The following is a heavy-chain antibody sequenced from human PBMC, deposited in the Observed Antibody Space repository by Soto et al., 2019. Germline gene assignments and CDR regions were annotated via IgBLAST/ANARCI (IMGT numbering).Heavy chain of an antibody. V-gene: IGHV1-2*04. CDR1: GYTFTDYY. CDR3: AREGAATANYGMDV. Sequence: ASVKVSCTASGYTFTDYYIHWVRQAPGQGLEWTGWVNPNSGGTNYAQKFQGWVTMTRDTSISTVYMELSSLKSDDMAVYYCAREGAATANYGMDVWGQGTTVTVSS. D-gene: IGHD2-15*01. J-gene: IGHJ6*02. CDR2: VNPNSGGT.